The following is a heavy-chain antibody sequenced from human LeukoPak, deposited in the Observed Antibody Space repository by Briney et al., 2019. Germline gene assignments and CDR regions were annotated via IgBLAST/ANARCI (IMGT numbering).Heavy chain of an antibody. J-gene: IGHJ4*02. CDR1: GFTFSDYP. CDR2: ISKNGDDT. CDR3: VQVGSNYYLN. V-gene: IGHV3-64D*06. D-gene: IGHD4-11*01. Sequence: GGSLRLSCSASGFTFSDYPMHWVRQTPGKGLEYVSAISKNGDDTYYADSVKGRFTVSRDNSKNTLYLQMSSLRTEDAAVFYCVQVGSNYYLNWGQGTLVIVSS.